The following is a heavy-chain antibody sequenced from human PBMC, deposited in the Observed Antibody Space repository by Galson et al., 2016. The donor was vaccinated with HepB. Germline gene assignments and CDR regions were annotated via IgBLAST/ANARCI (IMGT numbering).Heavy chain of an antibody. CDR3: ATTPYYAPNSXXHY. Sequence: QSGAEVKKPGESLRISCKGSGYTFRSYWIXXXRQVTGKXXAWMGSXYPTGPDTRYSPSFXGQVTCSVDQSTSTAYLQWGSLKDSDTAMYYCATTPYYAPNSXXHYWGQGT. J-gene: IGHJ4*02. CDR1: GYTFRSYW. CDR2: XYPTGPDT. D-gene: IGHD3-10*01. V-gene: IGHV5-51*01.